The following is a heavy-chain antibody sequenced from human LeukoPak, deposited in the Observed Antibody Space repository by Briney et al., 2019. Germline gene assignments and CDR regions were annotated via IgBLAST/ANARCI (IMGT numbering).Heavy chain of an antibody. Sequence: PSETLSLTCIVSGGSIGTGDYYWSWIRQPPGKGLEWIGYIYHTGSTYYNPSLKSRVTISIDTSKNQFSLKLTSVTAADTAVYYCARGLGQRLYFYYLDAWGKGTTVTVSS. CDR2: IYHTGST. D-gene: IGHD6-25*01. CDR1: GGSIGTGDYY. CDR3: ARGLGQRLYFYYLDA. J-gene: IGHJ6*03. V-gene: IGHV4-30-4*08.